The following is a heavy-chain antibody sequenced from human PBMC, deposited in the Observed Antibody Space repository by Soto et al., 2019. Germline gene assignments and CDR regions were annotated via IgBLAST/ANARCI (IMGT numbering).Heavy chain of an antibody. V-gene: IGHV1-8*01. CDR2: MNPNSGNT. D-gene: IGHD3-3*01. Sequence: ASVKVSCKASGYTFTSYDINWVRQATGQGLEWMGWMNPNSGNTGYAQKFQGRVTMTRNTSISTAYMELSSLRSEDTAVYYCARGLVLRFLESLPHDYYYGMDVWGQGTTVTVSS. CDR1: GYTFTSYD. J-gene: IGHJ6*02. CDR3: ARGLVLRFLESLPHDYYYGMDV.